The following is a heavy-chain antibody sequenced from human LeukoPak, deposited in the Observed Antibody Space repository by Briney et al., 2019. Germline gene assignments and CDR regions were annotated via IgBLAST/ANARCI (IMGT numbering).Heavy chain of an antibody. CDR3: AKGWSSNYFSIDA. CDR1: GFTFSSYG. V-gene: IGHV3-30*18. CDR2: ISYDENKK. Sequence: PGGSLRLSCAASGFTFSSYGMHWVRQAPGKGLEWVAVISYDENKKYYAESVKSRITISRDNSKNTLYLQMTGLRVEDTAVYYCAKGWSSNYFSIDAWGQGTLVTVSS. J-gene: IGHJ5*02. D-gene: IGHD4-11*01.